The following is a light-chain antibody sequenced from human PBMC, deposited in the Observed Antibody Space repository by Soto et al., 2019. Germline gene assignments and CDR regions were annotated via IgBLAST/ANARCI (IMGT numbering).Light chain of an antibody. V-gene: IGKV4-1*01. J-gene: IGKJ1*01. CDR1: QSVLYNSNNKNY. CDR3: QQYYGSPWT. Sequence: DIVMTQSPDSLAVSLGERATINCKSSQSVLYNSNNKNYLAWYQQKPGQPPKLLIYWTSTRESGVPDRFSGSGSGTDFTRTISSLQAEDVAVYYCQQYYGSPWTFGQGTKVEIK. CDR2: WTS.